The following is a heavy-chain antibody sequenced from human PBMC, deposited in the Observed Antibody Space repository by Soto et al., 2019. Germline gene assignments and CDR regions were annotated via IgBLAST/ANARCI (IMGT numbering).Heavy chain of an antibody. V-gene: IGHV1-18*04. D-gene: IGHD5-12*01. J-gene: IGHJ4*02. CDR2: ISAYNGNT. CDR1: GYTFTSYG. Sequence: ASVKGSCKASGYTFTSYGISWVRQAPGQGLEWMGWISAYNGNTNYAQKLQGRVTMTTDTSTSTAYMELRSLRSDDTAVYYCARDKYSGHPFDYWGQGTLVTISS. CDR3: ARDKYSGHPFDY.